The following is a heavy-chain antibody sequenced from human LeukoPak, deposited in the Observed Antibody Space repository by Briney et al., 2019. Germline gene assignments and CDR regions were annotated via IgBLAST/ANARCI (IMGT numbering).Heavy chain of an antibody. J-gene: IGHJ3*02. D-gene: IGHD1-26*01. Sequence: PSETLSLTCTVSGGSISSGGYYWSWVRQAPGKGLEWVANIKQDGSEKYYVDSVKGRFTISRDNAKNSLYLQMNSLRAEDTAVYYCARVKVGAMGAFDIWGQGTMVTVSS. CDR1: GGSISSGGYY. V-gene: IGHV3-7*01. CDR2: IKQDGSEK. CDR3: ARVKVGAMGAFDI.